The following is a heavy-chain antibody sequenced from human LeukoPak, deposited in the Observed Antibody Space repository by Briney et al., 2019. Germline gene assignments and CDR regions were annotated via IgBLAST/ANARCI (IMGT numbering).Heavy chain of an antibody. Sequence: PGGSLRLSCAASGFTFDDYAMHWVRQAPGKGLEWVSLISGDGGSTYYADSVKGRFTISRDNSRNTLFLQMNSLRGEDAAVYSCARGGIPTGPYYYFYYMDVWGKGTAVTVSS. CDR3: ARGGIPTGPYYYFYYMDV. CDR2: ISGDGGST. J-gene: IGHJ6*03. V-gene: IGHV3-43*02. D-gene: IGHD3-10*01. CDR1: GFTFDDYA.